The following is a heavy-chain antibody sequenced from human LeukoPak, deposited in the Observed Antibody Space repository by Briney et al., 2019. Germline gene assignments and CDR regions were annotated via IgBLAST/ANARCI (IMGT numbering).Heavy chain of an antibody. V-gene: IGHV4-38-2*02. CDR1: GYSISSGYY. Sequence: SETLSLTCTVSGYSISSGYYWVWIRQPPGEGLEWIGSIYRSGSTNYNPSLKGRVTISVDTSKNQFSLKVSSVTVADTAIYYCARVYIYGRSYFDYWGQGTLVTVSS. CDR3: ARVYIYGRSYFDY. J-gene: IGHJ4*02. CDR2: IYRSGST. D-gene: IGHD5-18*01.